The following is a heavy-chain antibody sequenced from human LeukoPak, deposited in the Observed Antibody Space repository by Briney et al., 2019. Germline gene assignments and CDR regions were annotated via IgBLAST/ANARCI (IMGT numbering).Heavy chain of an antibody. CDR1: GFTFSSYS. CDR3: ARGGPSRRYYDILTGYYPFDY. V-gene: IGHV3-72*01. Sequence: GGSLRLSXAASGFTFSSYSMNWVRQAPGKGLEWVGRTRNKANSYTTEYAASVKGRFTISRDDSKNSLYLQMNSLKTEDTAVYYCARGGPSRRYYDILTGYYPFDYWGPGTLVTVSS. J-gene: IGHJ4*02. D-gene: IGHD3-9*01. CDR2: TRNKANSYTT.